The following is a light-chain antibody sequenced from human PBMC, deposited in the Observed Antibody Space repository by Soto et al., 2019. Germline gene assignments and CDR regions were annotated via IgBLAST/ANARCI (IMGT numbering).Light chain of an antibody. CDR3: QQSYSTPWT. V-gene: IGKV1-39*01. CDR2: AAS. Sequence: DIQMTRSPSSLSASVGDRVTITCRASQSISSYLNWYQQKPGKAPKLLIYAASSLQSGVPSRFSGSGSGTGFTLTISSLQPEDFATYYCQQSYSTPWTFGQGTKVDIK. J-gene: IGKJ1*01. CDR1: QSISSY.